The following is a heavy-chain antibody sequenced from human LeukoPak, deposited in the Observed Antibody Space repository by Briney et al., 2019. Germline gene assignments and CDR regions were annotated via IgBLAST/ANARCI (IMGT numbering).Heavy chain of an antibody. D-gene: IGHD6-19*01. J-gene: IGHJ4*02. Sequence: GGSLRLSCAASGFTFSSYSMNWVRQAPGKGLEWVSSISSSSSYIYYADSVKGRFTISRDNAKKSLYLKMNSLRAEDTTVYYCAMDMRREWLVRPLFGYWGQGTLVTVSS. V-gene: IGHV3-21*01. CDR1: GFTFSSYS. CDR3: AMDMRREWLVRPLFGY. CDR2: ISSSSSYI.